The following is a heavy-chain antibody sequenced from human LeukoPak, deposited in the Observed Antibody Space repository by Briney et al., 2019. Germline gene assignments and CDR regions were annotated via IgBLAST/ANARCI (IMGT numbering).Heavy chain of an antibody. CDR2: INHSGSA. D-gene: IGHD3-22*01. J-gene: IGHJ5*02. Sequence: SGTLSLTRAVSVGSFCGYYWSWIRQPPGKGLEGIGDINHSGSANYHPSLTSRITISVDPSKHPFPLKLSSVAAAHTAEYHCARGGGWRRHYYDSSGYSQENWFDPWGQGTLLTLS. CDR1: VGSFCGYY. V-gene: IGHV4-34*01. CDR3: ARGGGWRRHYYDSSGYSQENWFDP.